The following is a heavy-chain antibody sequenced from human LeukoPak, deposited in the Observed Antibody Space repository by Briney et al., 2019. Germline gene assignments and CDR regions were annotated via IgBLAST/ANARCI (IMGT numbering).Heavy chain of an antibody. V-gene: IGHV3-21*01. CDR3: ARDLLGYNYYYMDV. CDR2: ISSSSSYI. J-gene: IGHJ6*03. Sequence: PGGSLRLSCAASGFTFSSYNMNWVRQAPGKGLEWVSSISSSSSYIYYADSVRGRFTISRHNAKNSLYLQMNSLRAEDTAVYYCARDLLGYNYYYMDVWGKGTTVTVSS. CDR1: GFTFSSYN. D-gene: IGHD3-16*02.